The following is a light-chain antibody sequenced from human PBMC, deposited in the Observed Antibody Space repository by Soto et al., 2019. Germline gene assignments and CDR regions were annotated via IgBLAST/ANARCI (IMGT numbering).Light chain of an antibody. CDR2: KAS. CDR1: QSIRSW. CDR3: QQYNSSPT. Sequence: DIQMTQSPPTLSASVGDRVTITCRASQSIRSWLAWYQQKPGKAPKLLIYKASSLESGVPSRFSGSGSGTEFTLTISSLQPDDFATYYCQQYNSSPTFGQGTKVEIK. V-gene: IGKV1-5*03. J-gene: IGKJ1*01.